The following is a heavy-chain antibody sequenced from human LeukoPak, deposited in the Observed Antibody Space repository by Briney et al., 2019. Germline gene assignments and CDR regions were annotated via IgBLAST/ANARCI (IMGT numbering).Heavy chain of an antibody. CDR1: GGSISSSSYY. CDR3: ARVFARSGEISGSYFYY. D-gene: IGHD1-26*01. V-gene: IGHV4-39*01. CDR2: IYYSGST. Sequence: KSSETLSLTCTVSGGSISSSSYYWGWIRQPPGKGLEWIGSIYYSGSTYYNPSLKSRVTISVDTSKNQFSLKLSSVTAADTAVYYCARVFARSGEISGSYFYYWGQGTLVTVSS. J-gene: IGHJ4*02.